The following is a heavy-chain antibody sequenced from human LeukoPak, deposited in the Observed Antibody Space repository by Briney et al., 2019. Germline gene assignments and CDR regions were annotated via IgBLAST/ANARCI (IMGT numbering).Heavy chain of an antibody. CDR2: IRYDGSNK. D-gene: IGHD3-22*01. V-gene: IGHV3-30*02. CDR1: GFTFSSYG. J-gene: IGHJ4*02. CDR3: AKDLATDYYDSSGYYPGLFDY. Sequence: GGSLRLSCAASGFTFSSYGMHWVRQAPGKGLEWVAFIRYDGSNKYYVDSVKGRFTISRDNSKNTLYLQMNSLRAEDTAVYYCAKDLATDYYDSSGYYPGLFDYWGQGTLVTVSS.